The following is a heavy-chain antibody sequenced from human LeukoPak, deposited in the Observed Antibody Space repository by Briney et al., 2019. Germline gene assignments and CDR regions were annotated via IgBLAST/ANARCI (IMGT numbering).Heavy chain of an antibody. CDR2: VSADGSRS. CDR3: ARDFKRANFESSSYVPDY. J-gene: IGHJ4*02. D-gene: IGHD3-22*01. CDR1: GFTFNFYW. V-gene: IGHV3-74*01. Sequence: PGGALRLSCAASGFTFNFYWMHWVRQAPGEGVVWVSRVSADGSRSSYADSVKGRFTISRDNAKSTLYLQMNSLGAEDTAVYYCARDFKRANFESSSYVPDYWGQGTLVTVSS.